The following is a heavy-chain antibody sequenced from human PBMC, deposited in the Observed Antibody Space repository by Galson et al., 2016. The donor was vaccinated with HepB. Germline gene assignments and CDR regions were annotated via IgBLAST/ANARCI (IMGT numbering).Heavy chain of an antibody. CDR3: ARKGGIYSPWGY. Sequence: SLRLSCAASGFTFSNYWMSWVRQAPGKGLEWVANIKQDGNEKYYVDSVKGRFTISRDNAKNSMYLQMNSLRAGDTAVYYCARKGGIYSPWGYWGQGTLVTVSS. CDR1: GFTFSNYW. D-gene: IGHD3-10*01. J-gene: IGHJ4*02. CDR2: IKQDGNEK. V-gene: IGHV3-7*03.